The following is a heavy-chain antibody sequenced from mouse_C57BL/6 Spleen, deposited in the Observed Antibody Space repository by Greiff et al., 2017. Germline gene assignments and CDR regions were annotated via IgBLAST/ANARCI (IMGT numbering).Heavy chain of an antibody. CDR3: ARGGPWFAY. CDR2: IYPRSGNT. V-gene: IGHV1-81*01. Sequence: VQRVESGAELARPGASVKLSCKASGYTFTSYGISWVKQRTGQGLEWIGEIYPRSGNTYYNEKFKGKATLTADKSSSTAYMELRSLTSEDSAVYFCARGGPWFAYWGQGTLVTVSA. J-gene: IGHJ3*01. CDR1: GYTFTSYG.